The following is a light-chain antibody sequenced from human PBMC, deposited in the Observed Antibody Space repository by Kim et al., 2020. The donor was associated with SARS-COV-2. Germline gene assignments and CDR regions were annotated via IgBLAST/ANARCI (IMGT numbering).Light chain of an antibody. J-gene: IGKJ4*01. CDR1: QGIGNY. CDR2: AAS. V-gene: IGKV1-17*03. Sequence: DIQMTQSPSAMSASVGDRVTITCRASQGIGNYLAWFQQKPGKVPKRLMYAASSLQTGVPSRFSGSGSGTEFTLTISSLQPEDIATYYCLQHNTDPRTFGEGTKVEIK. CDR3: LQHNTDPRT.